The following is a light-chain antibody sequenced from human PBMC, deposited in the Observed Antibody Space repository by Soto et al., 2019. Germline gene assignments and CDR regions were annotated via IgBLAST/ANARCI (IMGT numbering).Light chain of an antibody. CDR1: QSVSSN. Sequence: EIAMTQSPATLSVSPGEGATISCLASQSVSSNLAWYQQKPGQAPRLLIYGASTRATGIPARFSGSGSGTEFTLTISSLQSEDFAVYYCQQYNNWPPWTFGQGTKVDIK. CDR2: GAS. CDR3: QQYNNWPPWT. J-gene: IGKJ1*01. V-gene: IGKV3-15*01.